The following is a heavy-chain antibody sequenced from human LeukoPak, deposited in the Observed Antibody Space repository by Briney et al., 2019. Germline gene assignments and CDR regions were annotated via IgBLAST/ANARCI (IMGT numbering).Heavy chain of an antibody. D-gene: IGHD3-22*01. J-gene: IGHJ4*02. CDR1: GFTFSNAW. CDR3: TTYPIYYDSSGYYPNFDY. CDR2: IKSKTDGGTT. Sequence: PGGSLRLSCAASGFTFSNAWMSWVRQAPGKGLEWVGRIKSKTDGGTTDYAAPVKGRFTISRYDSKNTLYLQMNSLKTEDTAVYYCTTYPIYYDSSGYYPNFDYWGQGTLVTVSS. V-gene: IGHV3-15*05.